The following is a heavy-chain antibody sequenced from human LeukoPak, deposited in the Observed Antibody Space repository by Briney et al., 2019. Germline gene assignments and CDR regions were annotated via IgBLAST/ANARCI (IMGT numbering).Heavy chain of an antibody. Sequence: SETLSLTCAVYGGSFSGYYWSWIRQPPGKGLEWIGEINHSGSTNYNPSLKSRVTISVDTSKNQFSLKLSSVTAADTAVYYCARGRFDPWGHGTLVTVSS. CDR3: ARGRFDP. V-gene: IGHV4-34*01. CDR2: INHSGST. CDR1: GGSFSGYY. J-gene: IGHJ5*02.